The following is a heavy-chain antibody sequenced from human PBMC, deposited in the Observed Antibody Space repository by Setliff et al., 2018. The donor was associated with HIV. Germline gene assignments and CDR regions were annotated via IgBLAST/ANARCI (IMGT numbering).Heavy chain of an antibody. D-gene: IGHD1-1*01. CDR3: AYSGRQLRGPYFDF. V-gene: IGHV2-5*01. J-gene: IGHJ4*02. Sequence: SGPSGAPTQTLTLTCTFSGLSLSTSGVGVGWIRQSPGKALEWLAFIYWNNNKHYSTSLKSRLTVTKDTSKNRVVFTMTNMDPVDTATYYCAYSGRQLRGPYFDFWGQGTPVTVSS. CDR1: GLSLSTSGVG. CDR2: IYWNNNK.